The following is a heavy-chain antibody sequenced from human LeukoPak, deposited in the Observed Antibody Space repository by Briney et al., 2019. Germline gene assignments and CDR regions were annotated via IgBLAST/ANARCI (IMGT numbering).Heavy chain of an antibody. CDR2: IIPIFGTA. J-gene: IGHJ3*02. Sequence: SVKVSCKASGGTFSSYAISWVRQAPGQGLEWMGGIIPIFGTANYAQKFQGRVTITTDESTSTAYMELSGLRSEDTAVYYCARDLIPGIAAAATDAFDIWGQGTMVTVSS. D-gene: IGHD6-13*01. CDR3: ARDLIPGIAAAATDAFDI. V-gene: IGHV1-69*05. CDR1: GGTFSSYA.